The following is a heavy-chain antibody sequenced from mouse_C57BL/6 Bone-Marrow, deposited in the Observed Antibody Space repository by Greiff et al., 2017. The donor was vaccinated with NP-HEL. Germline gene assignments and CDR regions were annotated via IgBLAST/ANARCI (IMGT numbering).Heavy chain of an antibody. Sequence: EVKVVESGEGLVKPGGSLKLSCAASGFTFSSYAMSWVRQTPEKRLEWVAYISSGGDYIYYADTVKGRFTISRDNARNTLYLQMSSLKSEDTAMYYCTRAYYDPSWFAYWGQGTLVTVSA. J-gene: IGHJ3*01. CDR1: GFTFSSYA. CDR3: TRAYYDPSWFAY. D-gene: IGHD2-4*01. CDR2: ISSGGDYI. V-gene: IGHV5-9-1*02.